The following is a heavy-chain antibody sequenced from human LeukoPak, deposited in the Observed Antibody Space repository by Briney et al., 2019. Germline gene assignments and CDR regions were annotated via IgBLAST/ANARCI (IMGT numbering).Heavy chain of an antibody. CDR3: ARGAGSSWYFYFDY. D-gene: IGHD6-13*01. V-gene: IGHV3-20*01. CDR2: IKWDGGST. J-gene: IGHJ4*02. Sequence: PGGSLRLSCAASGFTFSSYWMSWVRQAPGKGLEWVSGIKWDGGSTGYVDSVKGRFTISRDNAKNSLYLQMNSLRVEDTAVYHCARGAGSSWYFYFDYWGQGTLVTVSS. CDR1: GFTFSSYW.